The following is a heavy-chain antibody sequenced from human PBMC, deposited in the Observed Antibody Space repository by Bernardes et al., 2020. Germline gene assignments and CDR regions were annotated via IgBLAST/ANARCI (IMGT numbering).Heavy chain of an antibody. CDR2: ISASGADS. CDR1: GFTFSNYA. D-gene: IGHD2-21*02. Sequence: GGSLRLSCAASGFTFSNYAMRWVRRAPGRGLEWVSAISASGADSSYADSVQGRFTISRDTSKHTVYLQMNNLRAEDTALYYCAKDLIGYCGGACYSLDALDIWGQGVMVTVSS. V-gene: IGHV3-23*01. J-gene: IGHJ3*02. CDR3: AKDLIGYCGGACYSLDALDI.